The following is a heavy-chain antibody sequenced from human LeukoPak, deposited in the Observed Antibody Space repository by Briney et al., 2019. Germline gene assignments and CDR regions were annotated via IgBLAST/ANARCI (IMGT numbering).Heavy chain of an antibody. V-gene: IGHV1-18*01. CDR1: TSR. CDR3: ARDLWNFYDDSGYNRDFDS. D-gene: IGHD3-22*01. CDR2: IGTYGGDT. J-gene: IGHJ5*01. Sequence: SVKVSCKATSRISWVRQAPGQGLEWMGWIGTYGGDTYYAQKFQGRITVTTDTSTSTVYVELRNLRSDDTAVYYCARDLWNFYDDSGYNRDFDSWGQGTLVTVSS.